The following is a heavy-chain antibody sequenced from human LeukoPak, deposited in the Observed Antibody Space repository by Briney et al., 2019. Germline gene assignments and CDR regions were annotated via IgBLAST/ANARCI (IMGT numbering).Heavy chain of an antibody. CDR2: IGRSSNYI. CDR3: ARDYYDSSGYYSLDY. Sequence: GGCLTPAWAVSGSTLSTYSMNWVRPPAGDWLGWVSCIGRSSNYICYADSVKGRFTISRDNAKNSLYLQMNSLRSEDTAVYYCARDYYDSSGYYSLDYWGQGTLVTVSS. J-gene: IGHJ4*02. V-gene: IGHV3-21*04. CDR1: GSTLSTYS. D-gene: IGHD3-22*01.